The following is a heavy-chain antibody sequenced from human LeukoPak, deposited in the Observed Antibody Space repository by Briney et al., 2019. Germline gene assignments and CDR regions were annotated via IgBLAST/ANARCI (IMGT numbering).Heavy chain of an antibody. Sequence: ASVKVSGKASGYTFTAYYIHWVRQAPGQGLEWMGWINSNRGGTNYAQKFQGRVTMTRDTSISTAYMELSRLRSDDTAVYYCARWSWFGESYYYFDYWGQGTLVTVSS. V-gene: IGHV1-2*02. CDR2: INSNRGGT. CDR1: GYTFTAYY. CDR3: ARWSWFGESYYYFDY. J-gene: IGHJ4*02. D-gene: IGHD3-10*01.